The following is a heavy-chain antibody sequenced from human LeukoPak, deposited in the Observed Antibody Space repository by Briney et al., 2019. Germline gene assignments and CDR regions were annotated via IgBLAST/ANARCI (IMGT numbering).Heavy chain of an antibody. V-gene: IGHV4-34*01. Sequence: SETLSLTCAVYGGSFSGYYWSWIRQPPGKGLEWIGEINHSGSTNYNPSLKSRVTISVDTSKNQFSLKLSSVTAADTAVYYCARPTRDYWGQGTLVTVSS. CDR3: ARPTRDY. CDR1: GGSFSGYY. J-gene: IGHJ4*02. CDR2: INHSGST.